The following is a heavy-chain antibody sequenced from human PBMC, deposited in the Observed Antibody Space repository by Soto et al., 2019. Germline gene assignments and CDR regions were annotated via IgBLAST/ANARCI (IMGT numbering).Heavy chain of an antibody. CDR1: GGSISSYY. CDR3: ARSTRPTNFDH. J-gene: IGHJ4*02. D-gene: IGHD1-1*01. Sequence: PSETLSLTCTVSGGSISSYYWSWIRQPPGKGLEWIGYIYYSGSTNYNPSLKSRVTISVDTSKNQFSLKLSSVTAADTAVYYCARSTRPTNFDHWGQGTLVTVSS. V-gene: IGHV4-59*01. CDR2: IYYSGST.